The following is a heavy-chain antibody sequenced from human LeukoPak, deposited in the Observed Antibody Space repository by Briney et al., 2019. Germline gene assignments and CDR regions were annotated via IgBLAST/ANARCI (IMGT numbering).Heavy chain of an antibody. V-gene: IGHV4-39*01. CDR3: ASLSSSSWYQETYYFDY. D-gene: IGHD6-13*01. J-gene: IGHJ4*02. Sequence: PSETLSLTCTVSGGSISSSSYYWGWIRQPPGKGLERIGSIYYSGSTYYNPSLKSRVTISVDTSKNQFSLKLSSVTAADTAVYYCASLSSSSWYQETYYFDYWGQGTLVTVSS. CDR2: IYYSGST. CDR1: GGSISSSSYY.